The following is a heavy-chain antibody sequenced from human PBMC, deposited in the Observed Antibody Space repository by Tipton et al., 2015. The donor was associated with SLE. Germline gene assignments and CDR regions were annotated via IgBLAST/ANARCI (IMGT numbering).Heavy chain of an antibody. CDR1: GGSFSGYY. J-gene: IGHJ3*02. D-gene: IGHD5-24*01. V-gene: IGHV4-34*01. Sequence: TLSLTCAVYGGSFSGYYWNWIRQPPGKGLEWIGEINDSGSTNYNPSLKSRVTMSVDMSKSQFSLNLRSVTAADTAVYYCARQGRDDAFDIWGQGTMVTVSS. CDR3: ARQGRDDAFDI. CDR2: INDSGST.